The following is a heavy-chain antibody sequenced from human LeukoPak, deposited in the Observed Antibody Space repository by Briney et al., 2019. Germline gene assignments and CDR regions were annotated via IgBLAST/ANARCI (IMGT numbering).Heavy chain of an antibody. CDR2: ISSSGTTI. J-gene: IGHJ4*02. Sequence: GGSLRLSCAASGFTFSSYEMNWVRQAPGKGLEWVSYISSSGTTIYYADFVKGRFTISRDNAKNSLYLQMNSLRAEDTAVYYCARQARTLEAAIPYFDFWGQGTLVTVSS. CDR3: ARQARTLEAAIPYFDF. CDR1: GFTFSSYE. D-gene: IGHD3-3*01. V-gene: IGHV3-48*03.